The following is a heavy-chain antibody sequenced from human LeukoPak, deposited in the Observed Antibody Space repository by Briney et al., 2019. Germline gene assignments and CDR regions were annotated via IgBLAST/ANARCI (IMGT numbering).Heavy chain of an antibody. D-gene: IGHD2/OR15-2a*01. CDR3: ANSISMDFEY. CDR1: GASVSSSY. V-gene: IGHV4-4*07. J-gene: IGHJ4*02. Sequence: SETLFLTCTVSGASVSSSYWNWIRQPAGKGLEWIGRIYNSGSINYSPSLESRVTISVDRSKNQFSLKLTSVTAADTAVYYCANSISMDFEYWGQGILVTVSS. CDR2: IYNSGSI.